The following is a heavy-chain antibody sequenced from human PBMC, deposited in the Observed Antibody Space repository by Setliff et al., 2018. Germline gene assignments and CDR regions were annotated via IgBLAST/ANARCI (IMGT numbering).Heavy chain of an antibody. V-gene: IGHV5-51*01. CDR1: GYSFTSYW. CDR3: ARKRGYYDILTGYYTNYYYYMDV. D-gene: IGHD3-9*01. Sequence: GESLKISCKGSGYSFTSYWIGWVRQMPGKGLEWMGIIYPGDSDTRYSPSFQGQVTMSADKSINTAYLQWSNLKASDTAIYYCARKRGYYDILTGYYTNYYYYMDVWGKGTTVTVSS. J-gene: IGHJ6*03. CDR2: IYPGDSDT.